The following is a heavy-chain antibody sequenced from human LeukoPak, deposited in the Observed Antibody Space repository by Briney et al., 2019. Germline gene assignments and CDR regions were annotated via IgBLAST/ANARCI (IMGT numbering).Heavy chain of an antibody. V-gene: IGHV4-34*01. D-gene: IGHD1-26*01. Sequence: SETLSLTCAVYGGSFSGYYWSWIRQPPGKGLEWIGEINHSGSTNYNPSLKSRVTISVDTSKNQFSLKLSSVTAADTAVYYCARSLPTKGATRGFDYWGQGTLVTVSS. J-gene: IGHJ4*02. CDR3: ARSLPTKGATRGFDY. CDR1: GGSFSGYY. CDR2: INHSGST.